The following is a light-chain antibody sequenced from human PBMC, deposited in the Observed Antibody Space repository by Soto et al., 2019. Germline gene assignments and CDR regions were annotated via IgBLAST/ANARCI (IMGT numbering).Light chain of an antibody. CDR1: QGITTA. CDR2: DAS. Sequence: DIQMTQSPSSLSASVRDRVTITCQASQGITTALNWYQQKPGKAPNLLIFDASNLQTGVPSRFSGSASGTDFTFTISGLQPEDIATYYCHKYHSLPYPFGQGTTLEIK. J-gene: IGKJ2*01. CDR3: HKYHSLPYP. V-gene: IGKV1-33*01.